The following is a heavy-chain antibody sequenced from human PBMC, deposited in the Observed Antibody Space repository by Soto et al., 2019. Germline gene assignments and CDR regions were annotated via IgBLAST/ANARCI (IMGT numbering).Heavy chain of an antibody. D-gene: IGHD3-22*01. Sequence: QITLKESGPTLVKPTQTLTLTCTLSGLSLSTSGVGVAWIRQPPGKALECLAVIYWDDDSRYSPSLTSRLTIYKDASKNQVVLMMTNMDPVDTGTYFCAHRRLYVYDNGAYPPLDAFDVWGQVTRVTVSS. CDR3: AHRRLYVYDNGAYPPLDAFDV. J-gene: IGHJ3*01. V-gene: IGHV2-5*02. CDR1: GLSLSTSGVG. CDR2: IYWDDDS.